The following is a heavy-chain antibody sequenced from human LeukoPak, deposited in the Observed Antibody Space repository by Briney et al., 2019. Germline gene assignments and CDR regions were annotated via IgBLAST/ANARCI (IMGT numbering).Heavy chain of an antibody. Sequence: PSETLSLPCAVYGGSFSGNYWSWIRQPPGKGLEWIGEINHSGSTNYNPSLKSRVTISVDTSKNQFSLKLSSLTAADTAVYYCARGERYYYDRSGYYAGRRWFDPWGQGTLVTVSS. CDR1: GGSFSGNY. CDR3: ARGERYYYDRSGYYAGRRWFDP. CDR2: INHSGST. D-gene: IGHD3-22*01. J-gene: IGHJ5*02. V-gene: IGHV4-34*01.